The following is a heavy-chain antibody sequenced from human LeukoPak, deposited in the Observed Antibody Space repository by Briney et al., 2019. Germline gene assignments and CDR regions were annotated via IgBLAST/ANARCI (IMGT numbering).Heavy chain of an antibody. V-gene: IGHV3-23*01. D-gene: IGHD6-19*01. CDR2: ISGSGGST. CDR1: GFTFSDYY. CDR3: AKYSSGWTGGFDY. Sequence: PGGSLRLSCAASGFTFSDYYMSWIRQAPGKGLEWVSAISGSGGSTYYADSVKGRFTISRDNSKNTLYLQMNSLRAEDTAVYYCAKYSSGWTGGFDYWGQGTLVTVSS. J-gene: IGHJ4*02.